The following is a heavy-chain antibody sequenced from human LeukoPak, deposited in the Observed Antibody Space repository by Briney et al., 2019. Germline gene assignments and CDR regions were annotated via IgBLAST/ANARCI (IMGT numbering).Heavy chain of an antibody. V-gene: IGHV3-23*01. CDR1: GFTFSSYS. D-gene: IGHD3-3*01. J-gene: IGHJ4*02. Sequence: GGSLRLSCAASGFTFSSYSMSWVRQAPGKGLEWVSAISGSGGSTYYADSVKGRFTISRDNSKNTLYLQMNSLRAEDTAVYYCAKGQLRFLEWPGYYWGQGTLVTVSS. CDR3: AKGQLRFLEWPGYY. CDR2: ISGSGGST.